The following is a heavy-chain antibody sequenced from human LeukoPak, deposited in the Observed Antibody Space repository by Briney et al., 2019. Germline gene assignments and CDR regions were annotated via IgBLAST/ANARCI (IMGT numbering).Heavy chain of an antibody. Sequence: PSETLSLTCTVSGGSVSSGSYYWSWIRQPPGKGLEWIGYIYYSGSTNYNPSLKSRVTISVDTSKNQFSLKLSSVTAADTAVYYCARDFSVYYGSGAPGWFAPWGQGTLVTVSS. CDR3: ARDFSVYYGSGAPGWFAP. D-gene: IGHD3-10*01. CDR1: GGSVSSGSYY. CDR2: IYYSGST. V-gene: IGHV4-61*01. J-gene: IGHJ5*02.